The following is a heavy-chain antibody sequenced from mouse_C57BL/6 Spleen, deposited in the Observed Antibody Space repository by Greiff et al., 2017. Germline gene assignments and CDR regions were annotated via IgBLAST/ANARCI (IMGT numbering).Heavy chain of an antibody. V-gene: IGHV1-55*01. CDR2: IYPGSGST. D-gene: IGHD2-3*01. CDR1: GYTFTSYW. Sequence: VQLQQSGAELVKPGASVKMSCKASGYTFTSYWITWVKQRPGQGLEWIGDIYPGSGSTNYNEKFKSKATLTVDKSSSTAYMQLSILSSEDSAVDYCARGGLLPDYYAMDYWGQGTSVTVSS. J-gene: IGHJ4*01. CDR3: ARGGLLPDYYAMDY.